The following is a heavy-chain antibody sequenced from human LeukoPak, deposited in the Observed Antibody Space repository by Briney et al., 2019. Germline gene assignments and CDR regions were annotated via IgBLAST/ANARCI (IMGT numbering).Heavy chain of an antibody. CDR1: GGSISGSSYH. D-gene: IGHD3-10*01. Sequence: PSETLSLTCTVSGGSISGSSYHWGWIRQPPGKGLEWIGNLYYSGNTYYNPSLKSRVNISVDTSKNQFSLKLSSVTAADTAVYYCARRHNGEFDYWGEGTLVTVSS. V-gene: IGHV4-39*01. CDR2: LYYSGNT. CDR3: ARRHNGEFDY. J-gene: IGHJ4*02.